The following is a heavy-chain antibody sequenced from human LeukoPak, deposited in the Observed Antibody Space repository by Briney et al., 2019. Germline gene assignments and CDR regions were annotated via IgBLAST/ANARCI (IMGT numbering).Heavy chain of an antibody. Sequence: GGSLRLSCAASGFTFSSYAMSWVRQAPGKGLEWVSIISGSGGAIYYADSVKGRFTISRDNSKNTLYMQINNLRAEDTAVYYCAKGRSIAATGAKPLEFWGQGTLVTVSS. V-gene: IGHV3-23*01. CDR3: AKGRSIAATGAKPLEF. CDR1: GFTFSSYA. CDR2: ISGSGGAI. D-gene: IGHD6-13*01. J-gene: IGHJ4*02.